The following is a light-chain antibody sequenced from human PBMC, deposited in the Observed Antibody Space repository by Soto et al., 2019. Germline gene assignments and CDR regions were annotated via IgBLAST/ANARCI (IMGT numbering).Light chain of an antibody. Sequence: QSVLTQPPSASGSPGQPVTISCTGTSSDVGAYNYVSWYQQHPGKAPKLMIYEVNKRPSGVHDRFSGSKSGNTASLTVSGLQAEDGADYFGTSRAGHTVLFGGGTKLPVL. CDR2: EVN. V-gene: IGLV2-8*01. CDR3: TSRAGHTVL. CDR1: SSDVGAYNY. J-gene: IGLJ3*02.